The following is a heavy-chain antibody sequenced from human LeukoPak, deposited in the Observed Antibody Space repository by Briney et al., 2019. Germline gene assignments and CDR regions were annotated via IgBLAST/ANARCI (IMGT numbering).Heavy chain of an antibody. CDR2: ISYDGSNR. CDR1: GFTFSSYG. J-gene: IGHJ4*02. CDR3: AKEEPSGSYFDY. D-gene: IGHD1-26*01. V-gene: IGHV3-30*18. Sequence: GGSLRLSCAASGFTFSSYGMHWVRQAPGKGLEWVAVISYDGSNRYYADSAKGRFTISRDNSKNTLYLQMNSLRAEDTAVYYCAKEEPSGSYFDYWGQGTLVTVSS.